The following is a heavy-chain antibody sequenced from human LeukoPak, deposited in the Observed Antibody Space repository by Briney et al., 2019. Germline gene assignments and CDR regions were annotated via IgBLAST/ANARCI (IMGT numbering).Heavy chain of an antibody. Sequence: GGSLRLSCAASGFTFSGSAMHWVRQASGKGLEWVGRIRSKANSYATAYAASVKGRFTISRDDSKNTAYLQMNSLKTEDTAVYYCTRQSPIYCGGDSYPFDYWGQGTLVTVSS. CDR1: GFTFSGSA. V-gene: IGHV3-73*01. J-gene: IGHJ4*02. D-gene: IGHD2-21*02. CDR2: IRSKANSYAT. CDR3: TRQSPIYCGGDSYPFDY.